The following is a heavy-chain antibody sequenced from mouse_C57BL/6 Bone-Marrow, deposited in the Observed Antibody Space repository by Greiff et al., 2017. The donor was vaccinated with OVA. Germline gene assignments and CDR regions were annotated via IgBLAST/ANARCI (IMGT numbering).Heavy chain of an antibody. Sequence: EVMLVESVAELVRPGASVKLSCTASGFNIKNTYMHWVKQRPEQGLAWIGRIDPANGNTKYAPKFQGKATITADTSSNTAYLQLSSLTSEDTAIYYCARYGTTVVADFDYWGQGTTLTVSS. J-gene: IGHJ2*01. D-gene: IGHD1-1*01. V-gene: IGHV14-3*01. CDR3: ARYGTTVVADFDY. CDR1: GFNIKNTY. CDR2: IDPANGNT.